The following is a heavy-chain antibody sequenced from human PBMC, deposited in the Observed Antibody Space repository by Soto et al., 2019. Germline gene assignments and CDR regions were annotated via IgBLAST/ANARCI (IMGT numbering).Heavy chain of an antibody. D-gene: IGHD3-9*01. CDR1: GYTFTSYY. V-gene: IGHV1-46*01. Sequence: GASVKVSCKASGYTFTSYYMHWVRQAPGQGLEWMGIINPSGGSTSYAQKFQGRVTMTRDTSTSTVYVELSSLRSEDTAVYYCARERYDILTGSAPFDYWGQGTLVTVSS. CDR2: INPSGGST. CDR3: ARERYDILTGSAPFDY. J-gene: IGHJ4*02.